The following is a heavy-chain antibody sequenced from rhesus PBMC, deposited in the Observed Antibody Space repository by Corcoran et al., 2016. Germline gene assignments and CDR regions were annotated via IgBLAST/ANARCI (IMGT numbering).Heavy chain of an antibody. D-gene: IGHD6-31*01. CDR1: GFTFSNYW. J-gene: IGHJ5-1*01. Sequence: EVQLVGSGGGLVQPGGSLMLSCAASGFTFSNYWMGWVRKAPGKGVDWVGRIKTKAEGGTATYAESVNGRFTVSRDDSKYTLYLQMNSLKTEDTAVYYCTRGGYSRFDVWGPGVLVTVSS. V-gene: IGHV3-16*02. CDR2: IKTKAEGGTA. CDR3: TRGGYSRFDV.